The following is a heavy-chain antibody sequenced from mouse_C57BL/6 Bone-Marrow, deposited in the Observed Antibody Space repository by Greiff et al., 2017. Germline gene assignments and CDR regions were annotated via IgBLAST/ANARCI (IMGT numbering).Heavy chain of an antibody. V-gene: IGHV2-4*01. CDR2: IWSGGST. D-gene: IGHD2-4*01. CDR3: AKKATSYYDYEFAY. Sequence: QVQLKESGPGLVQPSQSLSITCTVSGFSLTSYGVHWVRQPPGKGLEWLGVIWSGGSTDYNAAFISRLSISKDNSKSQVFFKMNSLQADDTAIYYCAKKATSYYDYEFAYGGQGNLVTVSA. CDR1: GFSLTSYG. J-gene: IGHJ3*01.